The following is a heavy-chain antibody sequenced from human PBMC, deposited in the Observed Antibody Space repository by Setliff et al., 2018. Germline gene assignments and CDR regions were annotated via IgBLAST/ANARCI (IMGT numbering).Heavy chain of an antibody. CDR1: GFSFSDYY. Sequence: GGSLRLSCAASGFSFSDYYMMWIRQAPGKGLEWVSAISGSGGSTYYADSVKGRFTISRDNSKNTLYLQMNSLRAEDTAVYYCATEERGENGMDVWGQGTTVT. V-gene: IGHV3-23*01. J-gene: IGHJ6*02. CDR3: ATEERGENGMDV. D-gene: IGHD3-16*01. CDR2: ISGSGGST.